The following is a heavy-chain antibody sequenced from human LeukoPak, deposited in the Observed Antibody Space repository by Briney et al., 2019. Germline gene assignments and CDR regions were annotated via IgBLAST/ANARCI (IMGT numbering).Heavy chain of an antibody. Sequence: SETLSLTCTVSVHSISSGYYWGWIRQPPGKGLEWIGSIYHSGSTYYNPSLKSRVTISVDTSKNQFSLKLSSVTAADTAVYYCAREGPGEGGVVVVPAAMASPENWFDPWGQGTLVTVSS. CDR2: IYHSGST. V-gene: IGHV4-38-2*02. D-gene: IGHD2-2*01. CDR3: AREGPGEGGVVVVPAAMASPENWFDP. J-gene: IGHJ5*02. CDR1: VHSISSGYY.